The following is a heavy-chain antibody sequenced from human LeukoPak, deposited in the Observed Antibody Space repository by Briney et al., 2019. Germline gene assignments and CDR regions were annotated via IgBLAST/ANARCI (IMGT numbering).Heavy chain of an antibody. CDR1: VYTFTSYD. Sequence: ASVKVSCKASVYTFTSYDINWVRQATGQGLEWMGWMNPNSGNTGYAQKFQGRVTITRNTSISTAYMELSSLRSEDTAVYYCARVRSGYSSPYYFDYWGQGTLVTVSS. CDR3: ARVRSGYSSPYYFDY. V-gene: IGHV1-8*03. CDR2: MNPNSGNT. J-gene: IGHJ4*02. D-gene: IGHD6-13*01.